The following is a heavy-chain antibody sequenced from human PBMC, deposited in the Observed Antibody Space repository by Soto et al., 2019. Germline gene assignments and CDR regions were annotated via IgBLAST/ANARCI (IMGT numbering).Heavy chain of an antibody. CDR1: GGSFTGYY. J-gene: IGHJ4*02. Sequence: SETLSLTCAFHGGSFTGYYWSWILQPTRKGLEWIGEINHSGSTNYNPSLKSRVTISVDTSKNQFSLKLSSVTAADTAVYYCARGNQRTYYYGSGSYRKNSQFDYWGQGTLVTVS. D-gene: IGHD3-10*01. V-gene: IGHV4-34*01. CDR3: ARGNQRTYYYGSGSYRKNSQFDY. CDR2: INHSGST.